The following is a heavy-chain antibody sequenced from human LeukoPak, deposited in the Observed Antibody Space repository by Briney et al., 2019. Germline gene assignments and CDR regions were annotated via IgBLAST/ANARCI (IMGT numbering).Heavy chain of an antibody. CDR2: ISWDGGST. CDR1: GFTFDDYA. D-gene: IGHD6-19*01. Sequence: PGGSLRLSCAASGFTFDDYAMHWVRQAPGKGLEWVSLISWDGGSTYYADSVKGRFTISRDNAKNSLYLQMNSLRAEDTAVYYCARPMSSGWYPTFDYWGQGTLVTVSS. CDR3: ARPMSSGWYPTFDY. V-gene: IGHV3-43D*03. J-gene: IGHJ4*02.